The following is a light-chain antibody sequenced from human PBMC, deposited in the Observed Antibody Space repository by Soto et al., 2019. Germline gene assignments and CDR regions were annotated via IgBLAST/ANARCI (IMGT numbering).Light chain of an antibody. J-gene: IGKJ4*01. CDR1: QSVSSY. Sequence: EIVLTQSPATLSLSPGERATLSCRASQSVSSYLAWYQQKFGQAPRLLIFDASNRATGIPARFSGSGSGADFTLTNSSLEPEDFAVYYCQQRSNWPLTFGGGTKVEIK. CDR2: DAS. CDR3: QQRSNWPLT. V-gene: IGKV3-11*01.